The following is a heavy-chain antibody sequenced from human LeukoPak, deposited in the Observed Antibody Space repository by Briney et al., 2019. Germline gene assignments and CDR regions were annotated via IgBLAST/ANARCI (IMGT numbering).Heavy chain of an antibody. D-gene: IGHD3-10*01. CDR3: ARDRDLGLSFDY. CDR1: GYTFTSYG. V-gene: IGHV1-18*01. Sequence: ASVKVSCKPSGYTFTSYGISWVRQAPGQGLEWMGWISAYNGNTNYAQKLQGRVTMTTDTSTSTAYMELRSLRSDDTAVYYCARDRDLGLSFDYWGQGTLVTVSS. CDR2: ISAYNGNT. J-gene: IGHJ4*02.